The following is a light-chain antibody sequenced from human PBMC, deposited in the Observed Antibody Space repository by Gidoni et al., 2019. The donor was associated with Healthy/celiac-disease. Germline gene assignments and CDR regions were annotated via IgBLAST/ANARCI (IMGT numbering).Light chain of an antibody. CDR1: QSVSSSY. J-gene: IGKJ3*01. CDR3: QQSRT. V-gene: IGKV3-20*01. Sequence: EIVLTQSPGTLSLSPGERATLSCRASQSVSSSYLAWYQQKPGQAPRLLIYGASSRATGIPDRFSGSGSGTDFTLTISRLEPEDFAVYYCQQSRTFGPXTKVDIK. CDR2: GAS.